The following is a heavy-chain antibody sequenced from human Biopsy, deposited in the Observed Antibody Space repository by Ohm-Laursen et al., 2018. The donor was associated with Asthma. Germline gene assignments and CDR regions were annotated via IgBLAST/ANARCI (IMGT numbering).Heavy chain of an antibody. CDR2: TNERGFT. Sequence: GTLSLTCDVYPGSFRGFFWTWIRQSPGKGLERIGETNERGFTNNNPSLKSRVIISIETYWNRVSLKLTSVTAADTAVYYCARGPELDVWGQGTTVTVSS. J-gene: IGHJ6*02. V-gene: IGHV4-34*01. CDR1: PGSFRGFF. CDR3: ARGPELDV.